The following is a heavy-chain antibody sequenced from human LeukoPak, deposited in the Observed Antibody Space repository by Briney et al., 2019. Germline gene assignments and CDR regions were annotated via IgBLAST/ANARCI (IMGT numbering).Heavy chain of an antibody. Sequence: SETLSLTCTVSGGSISSSSYYWGWIRQPPGKGLEWIGSIYYSGSTYYNPSLKSRVTISVDTSKNQFSLKLSSVTAADTAVYYCARYRIAAAGTLDYWGQGTLVTVSS. CDR2: IYYSGST. CDR1: GGSISSSSYY. CDR3: ARYRIAAAGTLDY. D-gene: IGHD6-13*01. V-gene: IGHV4-39*07. J-gene: IGHJ4*02.